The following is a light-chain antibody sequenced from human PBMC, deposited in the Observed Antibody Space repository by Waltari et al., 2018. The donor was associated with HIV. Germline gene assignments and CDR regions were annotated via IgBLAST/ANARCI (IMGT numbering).Light chain of an antibody. Sequence: DIVLTQSPGTLSLSPGPSATLSCRARLTVTSDYLAWYQQKPGQAPRLLIYGASNRATGIPDRFSGSGSGTDFALTISRLQPVDFAMYYCQQYGSSPITFGQGTRLEIK. V-gene: IGKV3-20*01. CDR1: LTVTSDY. CDR3: QQYGSSPIT. CDR2: GAS. J-gene: IGKJ5*01.